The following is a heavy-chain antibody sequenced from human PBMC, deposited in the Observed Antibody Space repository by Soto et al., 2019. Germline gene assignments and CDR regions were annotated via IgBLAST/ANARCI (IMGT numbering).Heavy chain of an antibody. J-gene: IGHJ4*02. CDR3: ARGGGSSWTYDS. CDR2: IYYSGST. Sequence: SETLSLTCTVSGGSVSSGSYYWSWIRQPPGKGLEWIGYIYYSGSTNYNPSLKSRVTISVDTSKNQFSLKLSSVTAADTAVYYCARGGGSSWTYDSWAQRTLVTVSS. D-gene: IGHD6-13*01. V-gene: IGHV4-61*01. CDR1: GGSVSSGSYY.